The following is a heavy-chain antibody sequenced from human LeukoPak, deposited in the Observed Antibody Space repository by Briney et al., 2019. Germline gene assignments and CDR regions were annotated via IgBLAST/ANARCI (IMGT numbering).Heavy chain of an antibody. CDR2: IDPSDSYT. CDR1: GYSFTSYW. Sequence: HWESLKISCKGSGYSFTSYWISWVRQMPGKGLEWMGRIDPSDSYTNYSPSFQGHVTISADKSISTAYLQWSSMKASDTAMYYCARPSGIVPRYGMDVWGQGTTVTVSS. J-gene: IGHJ6*02. D-gene: IGHD2-8*01. V-gene: IGHV5-10-1*01. CDR3: ARPSGIVPRYGMDV.